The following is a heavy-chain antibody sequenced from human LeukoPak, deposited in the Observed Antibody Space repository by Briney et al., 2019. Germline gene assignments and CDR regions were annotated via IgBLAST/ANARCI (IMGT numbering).Heavy chain of an antibody. J-gene: IGHJ4*02. Sequence: HPGGSLRLSCAASGFTVSSNYMSWVRQAPGKGLEWVSVIYSGGSTYYADSVKGRFTISRDNSKNTLYLQMNSLRAEDTAVYYCAKDLFGPLDYWGQGTLVTVSS. V-gene: IGHV3-53*01. D-gene: IGHD3-16*01. CDR2: IYSGGST. CDR1: GFTVSSNY. CDR3: AKDLFGPLDY.